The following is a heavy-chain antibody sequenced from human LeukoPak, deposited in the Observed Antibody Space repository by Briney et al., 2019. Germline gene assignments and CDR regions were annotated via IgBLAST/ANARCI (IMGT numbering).Heavy chain of an antibody. J-gene: IGHJ3*02. CDR1: GGSISSYY. D-gene: IGHD6-19*01. CDR2: IYYSGST. V-gene: IGHV4-59*01. CDR3: ARESSHSSVVTGAFDI. Sequence: SETLSLTCTVSGGSISSYYWSWIPQPPGKGLEWSGYIYYSGSTNYNPSLKSRVTISVDTSKNQFSLKLSSVTAADTAVYYCARESSHSSVVTGAFDIWGQGTMVTVSS.